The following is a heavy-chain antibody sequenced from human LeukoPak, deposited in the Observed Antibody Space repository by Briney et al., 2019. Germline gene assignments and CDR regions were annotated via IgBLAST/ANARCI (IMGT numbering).Heavy chain of an antibody. J-gene: IGHJ3*02. CDR1: GGTFSSYA. Sequence: EASVKVSCKASGGTFSSYAISWVRQAPGQGLEWMGGIIPIFGTANYAQKFQGRVTITADKSTSTAYMELSSLRSEDAAVYYCARGVGGSGSYWGAFDIWGQGTMVTVSS. V-gene: IGHV1-69*06. CDR2: IIPIFGTA. D-gene: IGHD3-10*01. CDR3: ARGVGGSGSYWGAFDI.